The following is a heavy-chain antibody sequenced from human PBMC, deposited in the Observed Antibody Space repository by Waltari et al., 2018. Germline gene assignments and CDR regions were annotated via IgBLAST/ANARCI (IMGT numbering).Heavy chain of an antibody. CDR2: IYPADSDS. J-gene: IGHJ4*02. CDR1: GHSFSTHY. V-gene: IGHV5-51*01. D-gene: IGHD2-21*01. Sequence: VQLVQSGAEVTKPGESLTLSCKTSGHSFSTHYIAWVRQVPGKGLEWVGLIYPADSDSTISPSFQGQVSISVDKSTNTTFLQWRSLKASDTAMYYCASGYYSRPIDSWGQGTLVSVSS. CDR3: ASGYYSRPIDS.